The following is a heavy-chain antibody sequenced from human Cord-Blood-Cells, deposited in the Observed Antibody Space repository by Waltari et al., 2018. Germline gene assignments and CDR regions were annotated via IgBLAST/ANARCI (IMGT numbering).Heavy chain of an antibody. CDR2: ISWNSGSI. Sequence: EVQLVESGGGLVQPGRSLRLSCAASGFTFDDYAMHWVRQAPGKGLGGVSGISWNSGSIGYADSVKGRFTISRDNAKNSLYLQMNSLRAEDMALYYCAKVAGSGSYFDYWGQGTLVTVSS. V-gene: IGHV3-9*03. J-gene: IGHJ4*02. CDR1: GFTFDDYA. CDR3: AKVAGSGSYFDY. D-gene: IGHD1-26*01.